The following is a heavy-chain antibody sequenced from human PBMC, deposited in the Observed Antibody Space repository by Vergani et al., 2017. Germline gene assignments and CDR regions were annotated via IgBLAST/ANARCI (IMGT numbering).Heavy chain of an antibody. V-gene: IGHV4-39*01. D-gene: IGHD3-22*01. CDR1: GVSIRSGSYY. CDR3: ARHVTQDYYNDSDYFDY. CDR2: MDYNGRA. Sequence: QVQLQESGPGLVKPSQTLSLTCTVSGVSIRSGSYYWGWIRQPPGKGLEWIGSMDYNGRAYYTPSLRRRVAISIDTSKMQFSLKLYSLTAADTAIYYCARHVTQDYYNDSDYFDYWGLGTLVTVSS. J-gene: IGHJ4*02.